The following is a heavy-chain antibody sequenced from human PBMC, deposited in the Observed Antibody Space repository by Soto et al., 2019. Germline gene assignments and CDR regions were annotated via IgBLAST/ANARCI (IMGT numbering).Heavy chain of an antibody. D-gene: IGHD6-19*01. CDR3: ARDPFGMAVAGYFDY. Sequence: ASVKVSCKASGYTFTGYYMHWVRQAPGQGLEWMGWINPNSGGTNYAQKFQGWVTMTRDTSISTAYMELSRLRSDDTAVYYCARDPFGMAVAGYFDYWGQGTLVTVSS. J-gene: IGHJ4*02. CDR1: GYTFTGYY. CDR2: INPNSGGT. V-gene: IGHV1-2*04.